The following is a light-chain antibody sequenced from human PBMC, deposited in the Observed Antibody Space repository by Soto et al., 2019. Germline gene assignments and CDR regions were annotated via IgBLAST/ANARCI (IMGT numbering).Light chain of an antibody. CDR2: GAS. J-gene: IGKJ4*01. Sequence: EVVLTQSPGTLSLSPGERATLSCRASQSVDSSTLAWYQQKPGQAPRRLISGASKRATGTPDRFSGSGSGTDFTLTISRLEPEEFAVFYCQHFDDSLTFGGGTKVEIK. CDR3: QHFDDSLT. CDR1: QSVDSST. V-gene: IGKV3-20*01.